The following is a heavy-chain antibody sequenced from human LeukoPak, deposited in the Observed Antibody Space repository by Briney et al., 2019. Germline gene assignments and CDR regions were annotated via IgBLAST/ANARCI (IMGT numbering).Heavy chain of an antibody. Sequence: PGGFLRLSCAASGFTFSDYYMSWIRQAPGKGLEWVSYISSGSGYTNYTDSVKGRFTISRDNSKSSLYLQMNSLRAEDTAVYYCASPAAGTNSDFWGQGTLVTV. D-gene: IGHD6-13*01. CDR1: GFTFSDYY. CDR2: ISSGSGYT. V-gene: IGHV3-11*03. CDR3: ASPAAGTNSDF. J-gene: IGHJ4*02.